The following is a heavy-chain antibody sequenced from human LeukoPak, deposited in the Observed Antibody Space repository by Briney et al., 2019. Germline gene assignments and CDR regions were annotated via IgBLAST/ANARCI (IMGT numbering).Heavy chain of an antibody. CDR3: ARLGSTSPGNWYKWFDQ. D-gene: IGHD2-2*01. Sequence: SGGSLRLSCTTSGFSFRNYWMGWVRQAPGKGLEWVANIKQDESEKYYVGSVKGRFSISRDNAKNSLHLQMNSLRVEDTAVYYCARLGSTSPGNWYKWFDQWGQGSLVTVSS. CDR2: IKQDESEK. CDR1: GFSFRNYW. V-gene: IGHV3-7*03. J-gene: IGHJ5*02.